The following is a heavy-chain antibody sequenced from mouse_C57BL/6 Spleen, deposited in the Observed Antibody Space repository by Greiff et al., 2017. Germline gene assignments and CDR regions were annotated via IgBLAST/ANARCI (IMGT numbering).Heavy chain of an antibody. V-gene: IGHV1-55*01. Sequence: VQLQQPGAELVKPGASVKMSCKASGYTFTSYWITWVKQRPGQGLEWIGDIYPGSGSTNYHEKFKSKATLTVDTSSSTAYMQLSSLTSEDSAVYDWAREGVTTGRYYAMDYWGQGTSVTVSS. J-gene: IGHJ4*01. CDR3: AREGVTTGRYYAMDY. D-gene: IGHD2-2*01. CDR2: IYPGSGST. CDR1: GYTFTSYW.